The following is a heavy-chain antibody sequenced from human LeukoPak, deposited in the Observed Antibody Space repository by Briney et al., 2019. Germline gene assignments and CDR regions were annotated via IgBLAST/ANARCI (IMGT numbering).Heavy chain of an antibody. Sequence: SVKVSCKASGGTFSSYAISWVRQAPGQGPEWMGGIIPIFGTANYAQKFQGRVTITADESTSTAYMALSSLICDDTAVYYCARDMLGYYYYYMDVWGKGTTVTVSS. D-gene: IGHD3-10*02. V-gene: IGHV1-69*01. CDR2: IIPIFGTA. CDR1: GGTFSSYA. J-gene: IGHJ6*03. CDR3: ARDMLGYYYYYMDV.